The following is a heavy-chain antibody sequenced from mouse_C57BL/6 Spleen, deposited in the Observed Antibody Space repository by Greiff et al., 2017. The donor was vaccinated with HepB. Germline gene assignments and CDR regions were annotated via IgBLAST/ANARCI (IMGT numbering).Heavy chain of an antibody. CDR1: GFTFSDYG. V-gene: IGHV5-17*01. Sequence: EVQLVESGGGLVKPGGSLKLSCAASGFTFSDYGMHWVRQAPEKGLEWVAYISSGSSTIYYADTVKGRFTISRDNAKNTLCLQMTSLRSEDTAMYYCARRTYYGSSYAMDYWGQGTSVTDSS. CDR2: ISSGSSTI. CDR3: ARRTYYGSSYAMDY. J-gene: IGHJ4*01. D-gene: IGHD1-1*01.